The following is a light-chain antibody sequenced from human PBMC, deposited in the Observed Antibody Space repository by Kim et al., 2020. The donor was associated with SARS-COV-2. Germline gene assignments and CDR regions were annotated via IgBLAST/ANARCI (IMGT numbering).Light chain of an antibody. J-gene: IGKJ2*01. Sequence: IVLTQSPGTLSLSPGERATLSCRASQSVSSSYLAWYQQKPGQAPRLLIYGASSRATGIPDRFSGSGSGTDFTLTISRLEPEDFAVYYCQQYVSSPTSPFCQGTQLEI. CDR3: QQYVSSPTSP. CDR1: QSVSSSY. V-gene: IGKV3-20*01. CDR2: GAS.